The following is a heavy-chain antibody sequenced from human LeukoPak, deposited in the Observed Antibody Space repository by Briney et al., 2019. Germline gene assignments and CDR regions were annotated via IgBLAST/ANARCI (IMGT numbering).Heavy chain of an antibody. D-gene: IGHD5-24*01. CDR2: IYYSGST. J-gene: IGHJ4*02. Sequence: SETLSLTCTVSGGSLSSYYWSWIRQPPGKGLEWIGYIYYSGSTNYNPPLKSRVTISVDTSKNQFSLKLSSVTAADKAVYYCARGDGYMYDYWGQGTLVTVSS. CDR3: ARGDGYMYDY. V-gene: IGHV4-59*01. CDR1: GGSLSSYY.